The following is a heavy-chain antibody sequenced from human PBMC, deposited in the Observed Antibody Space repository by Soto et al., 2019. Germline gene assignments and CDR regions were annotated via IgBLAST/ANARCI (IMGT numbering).Heavy chain of an antibody. CDR3: ARRIVATETFDY. V-gene: IGHV4-59*08. Sequence: QVRLQESGPGLVKPSETLSLTCTVYGCSMISYYWSWIRQPPGRGLEWIGFIYYAGSTKYKPSLISRVTISVDTAKNQFSLTVPSVTAADTAVYYCARRIVATETFDYWGQGTLVTVSS. CDR1: GCSMISYY. CDR2: IYYAGST. J-gene: IGHJ4*02. D-gene: IGHD5-12*01.